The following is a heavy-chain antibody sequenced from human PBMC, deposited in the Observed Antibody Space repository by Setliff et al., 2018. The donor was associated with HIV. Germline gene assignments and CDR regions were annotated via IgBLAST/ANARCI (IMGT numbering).Heavy chain of an antibody. Sequence: NPSETLSLTCTVSGGSITSGSDYWSWIRQPAGKGLEWIGRIYTTGSTNYNPSLKSRVTISVDTSENQFSLKLSSVTAADTAVYYCARSRNSYVGGFWSGQLDYWGQGTLVTVSS. V-gene: IGHV4-61*02. J-gene: IGHJ4*02. D-gene: IGHD3-3*01. CDR3: ARSRNSYVGGFWSGQLDY. CDR1: GGSITSGSDY. CDR2: IYTTGST.